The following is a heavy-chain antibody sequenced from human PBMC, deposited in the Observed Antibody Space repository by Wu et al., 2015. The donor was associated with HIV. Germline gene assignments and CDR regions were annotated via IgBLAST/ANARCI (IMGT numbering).Heavy chain of an antibody. CDR1: GYTFSSYF. D-gene: IGHD3-10*01. V-gene: IGHV1-46*01. CDR3: ATLRAYGSGNIRSYYTMDV. J-gene: IGHJ6*02. CDR2: INPIGDST. Sequence: VRLVQSGAEVAKPGASVKISCQASGYTFSSYFMHWVRQAPGQGLEWMGIINPIGDSTTYAQKFQGRVTLTRDTSTRTGYMELRRLRYEDTAVYYCATLRAYGSGNIRSYYTMDVWGQGTTVTVSS.